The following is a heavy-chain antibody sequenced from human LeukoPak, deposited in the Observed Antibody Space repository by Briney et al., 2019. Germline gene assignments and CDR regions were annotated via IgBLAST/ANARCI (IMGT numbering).Heavy chain of an antibody. Sequence: GASVKVSCKASGYTFTGYYMHWVRQAPGQGLEWMGWISAYNGNTNYAQKLQGRVTMTTDTSTSTAYMELRSLRSDDTAVYYCARDGSNPFDYWGQGTLVTVSS. CDR1: GYTFTGYY. CDR3: ARDGSNPFDY. V-gene: IGHV1-18*04. CDR2: ISAYNGNT. J-gene: IGHJ4*02. D-gene: IGHD1-26*01.